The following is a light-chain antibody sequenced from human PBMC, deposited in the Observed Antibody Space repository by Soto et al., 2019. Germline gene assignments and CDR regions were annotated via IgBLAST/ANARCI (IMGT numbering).Light chain of an antibody. J-gene: IGLJ1*01. CDR1: NSDVGAYDY. CDR3: SLYTSSDTPYV. CDR2: VVS. Sequence: QSVLTQPASVSGSPGQSITISCTGTNSDVGAYDYVSWYQQHPDKAPKLIIFVVSNRPSGVSNRFSGSKSGNTASLTISGLQAEDEADYYCSLYTSSDTPYVFGTGTKLTVL. V-gene: IGLV2-14*01.